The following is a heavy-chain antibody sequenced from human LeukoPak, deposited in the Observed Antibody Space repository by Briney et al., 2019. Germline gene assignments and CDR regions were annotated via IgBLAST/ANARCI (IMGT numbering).Heavy chain of an antibody. J-gene: IGHJ4*02. CDR3: AKDGCSTTSCYIGGWNFDY. CDR1: GFTFSSYG. D-gene: IGHD2-2*02. V-gene: IGHV3-30*18. Sequence: GGSLRLSCAASGFTFSSYGMHWVRQAPGKGLEWVAVISYDGSNKYYADSVEGRFTISRDNSKNTLYLQMSSLRAEDTAVYYCAKDGCSTTSCYIGGWNFDYWGRGTLVTVSS. CDR2: ISYDGSNK.